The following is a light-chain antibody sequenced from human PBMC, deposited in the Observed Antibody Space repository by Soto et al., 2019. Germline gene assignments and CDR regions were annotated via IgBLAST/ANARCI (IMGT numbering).Light chain of an antibody. Sequence: EIVMTQSPATLSVSPGERATLSCRASQSVSSNLAWYQQKPGQAPRLLIYGASTRETGIPARFSGSGSGTEFTLTISSLQSEDFALYYCQQYNNWPRTFGQGTRWIS. CDR1: QSVSSN. J-gene: IGKJ1*01. CDR2: GAS. CDR3: QQYNNWPRT. V-gene: IGKV3-15*01.